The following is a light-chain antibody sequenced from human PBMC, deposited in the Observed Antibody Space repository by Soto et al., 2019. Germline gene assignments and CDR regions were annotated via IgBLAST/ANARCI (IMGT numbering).Light chain of an antibody. CDR2: DAS. CDR1: RSVRTN. J-gene: IGKJ1*01. V-gene: IGKV3-20*01. CDR3: QQYGSSGT. Sequence: TQSPVTLSVSPGERATLPCRASRSVRTNLAWYQQKSGQAPRLLIYDASNRATGIPDRFSGSGSGADFTLTISRLEPEDFAVYYCQQYGSSGTFGQGTKG.